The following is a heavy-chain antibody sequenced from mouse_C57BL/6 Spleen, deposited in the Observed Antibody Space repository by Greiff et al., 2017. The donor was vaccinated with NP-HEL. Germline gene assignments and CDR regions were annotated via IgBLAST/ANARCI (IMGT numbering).Heavy chain of an antibody. V-gene: IGHV2-2*01. CDR3: ARNRNDSNTYFDY. Sequence: VKLMESGPGLVQPSQSLSITCTVSGFSLTSYGVHWVRQSPGKGLEWLGVIWSGGSTDYNAAFISRLSISTDNSKSQVFFKMNSLQADDTAIYHCARNRNDSNTYFDYWGQGTTLTVSS. J-gene: IGHJ2*01. D-gene: IGHD2-5*01. CDR2: IWSGGST. CDR1: GFSLTSYG.